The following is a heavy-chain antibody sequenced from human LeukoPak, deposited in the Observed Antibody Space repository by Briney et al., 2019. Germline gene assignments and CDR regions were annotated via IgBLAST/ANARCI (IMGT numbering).Heavy chain of an antibody. CDR1: GYTLTELS. J-gene: IGHJ4*02. V-gene: IGHV1-24*01. CDR2: FDPEDGET. D-gene: IGHD6-19*01. CDR3: ATVTYSSGWHEFDY. Sequence: ASVKVSCKVSGYTLTELSMHWVRQAPGKGLEWMGGFDPEDGETIYAQKFQGRVTMTEDTSTDTAYMELSSLRSEDTAVYYCATVTYSSGWHEFDYWGQGTLVTVSS.